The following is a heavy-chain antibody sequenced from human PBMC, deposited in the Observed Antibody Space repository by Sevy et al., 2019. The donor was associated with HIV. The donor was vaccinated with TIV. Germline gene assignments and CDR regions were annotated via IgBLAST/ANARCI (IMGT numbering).Heavy chain of an antibody. CDR1: GFTFSSHA. CDR2: IPSDGNNK. D-gene: IGHD7-27*01. J-gene: IGHJ4*02. CDR3: SRRINWGFDY. V-gene: IGHV3-30*02. Sequence: GGFLRLSCAVSGFTFSSHAMDCVRQSPGKGLEWVAFIPSDGNNKLYADSVRGRFTISRDDSKNTVYLQINSMRSEDTAVYNESRRINWGFDYWGQGTLVTVSS.